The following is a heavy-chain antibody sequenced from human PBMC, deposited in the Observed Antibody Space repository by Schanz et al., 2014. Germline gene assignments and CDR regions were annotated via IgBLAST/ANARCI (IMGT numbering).Heavy chain of an antibody. D-gene: IGHD3-9*01. CDR1: GYTFSDYY. CDR2: INPNTGGT. V-gene: IGHV1-2*04. Sequence: QVQLVQSGAEVKKPGASVKVSCKASGYTFSDYYIHWVRQAPGQGLEWMGWINPNTGGTNFAQKFQGWVTVTRDTSISTVYMELSRVTYEDTAVYYCAKHVRSLTGNDYWGQGTLVTVSS. J-gene: IGHJ4*02. CDR3: AKHVRSLTGNDY.